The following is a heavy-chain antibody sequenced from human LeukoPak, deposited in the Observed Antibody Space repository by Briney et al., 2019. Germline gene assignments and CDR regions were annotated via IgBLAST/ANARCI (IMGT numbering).Heavy chain of an antibody. Sequence: SETLSLTCTVSGGSISSYYWSWIRQPPGKGLEWIGYIYYSGSTNYNPSLKSRVTISVDTSKNQFSLKLSSVTAADMAVYYCARSYGAKHWYSDLWGRGTLVTVSS. D-gene: IGHD4-17*01. J-gene: IGHJ2*01. CDR1: GGSISSYY. V-gene: IGHV4-59*01. CDR2: IYYSGST. CDR3: ARSYGAKHWYSDL.